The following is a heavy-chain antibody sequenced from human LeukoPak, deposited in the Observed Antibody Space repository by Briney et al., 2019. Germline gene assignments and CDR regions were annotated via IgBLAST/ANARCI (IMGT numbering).Heavy chain of an antibody. CDR3: AKDGGLWVSAHWGDS. D-gene: IGHD7-27*01. CDR2: ITTSDGNT. J-gene: IGHJ4*02. Sequence: GGSLRLSCAASGFIFTGYFMSWVRQAPGKGLEWVSTITTSDGNTYYADSVKGRFTVSRDNSKNTLFLQMNSLRAEDTAVYYCAKDGGLWVSAHWGDSWGRGTLVTVSS. CDR1: GFIFTGYF. V-gene: IGHV3-23*01.